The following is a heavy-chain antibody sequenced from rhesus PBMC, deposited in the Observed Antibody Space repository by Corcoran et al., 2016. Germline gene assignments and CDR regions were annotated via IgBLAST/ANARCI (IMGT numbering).Heavy chain of an antibody. D-gene: IGHD1-26*01. J-gene: IGHJ3*01. CDR3: ARFRAPTGSQPAFDF. CDR1: GGSISDIYR. Sequence: QVQLQESGPGVVKPSATLSLTCAVSGGSISDIYRWTWIRQPPGKGLEWIGFIYGSSSTTNYNPSLTSRVTISKDTSKNQFSLKLSSVTAADAAVYYCARFRAPTGSQPAFDFWGQGLRVTVSS. CDR2: IYGSSSTT. V-gene: IGHV4S10*01.